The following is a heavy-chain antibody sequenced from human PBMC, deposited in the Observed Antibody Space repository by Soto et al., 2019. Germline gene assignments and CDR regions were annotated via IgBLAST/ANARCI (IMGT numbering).Heavy chain of an antibody. V-gene: IGHV4-34*01. Sequence: SETLSLTCAVYGGSFSGYYWSWIRQPPGKGLEWIGEINHSGSTNYNPSLKSRVTISVDTSKNQFSLKLSSVTAADTAVYYCAMDPTYYDFWSGSPAPWFDPWGQGTLVTVSS. CDR2: INHSGST. CDR3: AMDPTYYDFWSGSPAPWFDP. D-gene: IGHD3-3*01. J-gene: IGHJ5*02. CDR1: GGSFSGYY.